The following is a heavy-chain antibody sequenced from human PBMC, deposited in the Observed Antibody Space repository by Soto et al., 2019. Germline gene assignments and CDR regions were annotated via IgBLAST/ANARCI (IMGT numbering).Heavy chain of an antibody. J-gene: IGHJ4*02. Sequence: SETLSLTCTVSGGSISGHYWIWIRQPAGKGLEWIGRIYISGSTNYNPSLKSRVTMSIDTSKNQFSLKLSSVTAADTAVYYCAGCKDRYGFGFDSWGQRALLTVSS. V-gene: IGHV4-4*07. CDR3: AGCKDRYGFGFDS. CDR1: GGSISGHY. D-gene: IGHD5-18*01. CDR2: IYISGST.